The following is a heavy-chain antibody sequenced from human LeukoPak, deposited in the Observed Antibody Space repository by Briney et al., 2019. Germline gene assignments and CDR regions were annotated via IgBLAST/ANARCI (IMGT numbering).Heavy chain of an antibody. CDR2: ISYDGSNK. Sequence: GGSLRLSCAASGFTFSSYGMHWVRQAPGKGLEWVAVISYDGSNKYYADSVKGRFTISRDNSKNTLYLQTNSLRAEDTAVYYCAKDSGQWLVNGMDVWGQGTTVTVSS. D-gene: IGHD6-19*01. CDR1: GFTFSSYG. CDR3: AKDSGQWLVNGMDV. V-gene: IGHV3-30*18. J-gene: IGHJ6*02.